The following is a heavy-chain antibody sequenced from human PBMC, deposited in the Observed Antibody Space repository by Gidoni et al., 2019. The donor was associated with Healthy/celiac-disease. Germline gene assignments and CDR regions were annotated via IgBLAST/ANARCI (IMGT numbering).Heavy chain of an antibody. Sequence: EVQLVESGGGLVQPGGSLRLSRAASGFTFSSYWMSWVRQAPGKGLEWVANIKQDGSEKYYVDSVKGRFTISRDNAKNSLYLQMNSLRAEDTAVYYCAREGPLIVVVPAAIYGMDVWGQGTTVTVSS. CDR2: IKQDGSEK. V-gene: IGHV3-7*01. D-gene: IGHD2-2*01. CDR1: GFTFSSYW. CDR3: AREGPLIVVVPAAIYGMDV. J-gene: IGHJ6*02.